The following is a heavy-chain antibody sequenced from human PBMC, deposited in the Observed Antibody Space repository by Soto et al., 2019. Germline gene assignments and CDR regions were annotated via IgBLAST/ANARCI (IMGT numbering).Heavy chain of an antibody. Sequence: QVQLVQSGAEVKKPGASVKVSCKASGYTFTSYAMHWVRQAPGQRLEWMGWINAGNGNTKYSQKFQGRVTITRDTSASTAYMELSSLTSEDTAVYYCARSSGSYYVDYWGQGTLVTVSS. J-gene: IGHJ4*02. CDR3: ARSSGSYYVDY. CDR1: GYTFTSYA. CDR2: INAGNGNT. D-gene: IGHD3-22*01. V-gene: IGHV1-3*01.